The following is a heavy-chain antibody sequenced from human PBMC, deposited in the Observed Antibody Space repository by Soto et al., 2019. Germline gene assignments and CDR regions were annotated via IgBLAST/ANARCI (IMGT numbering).Heavy chain of an antibody. D-gene: IGHD4-17*01. CDR1: GGSISSYY. V-gene: IGHV4-59*12. CDR3: ARTHLGYGDYDYFDY. J-gene: IGHJ4*02. Sequence: SETLSLTCTVSGGSISSYYWSWIRQPPGKGLEWIGYIYYSGSTNYNPSLKSRVTISVDTSKNQFSLKLSSVTAVDTAVYYCARTHLGYGDYDYFDYWGQGALVTVSS. CDR2: IYYSGST.